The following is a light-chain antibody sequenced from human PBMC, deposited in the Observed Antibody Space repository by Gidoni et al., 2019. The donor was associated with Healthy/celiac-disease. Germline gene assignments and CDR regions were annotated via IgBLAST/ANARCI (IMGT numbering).Light chain of an antibody. Sequence: QSALTQPRSVSGSPGPSVTISCTGTSSDVGGYNYVSWYQQHPGKAPKLMIYDGSKRPSGVPDRFSGSKSGNTASLTISGLQAEDEADYYCCSYAGSYTFPYVFGTGTKVTVL. CDR1: SSDVGGYNY. J-gene: IGLJ1*01. CDR3: CSYAGSYTFPYV. CDR2: DGS. V-gene: IGLV2-11*01.